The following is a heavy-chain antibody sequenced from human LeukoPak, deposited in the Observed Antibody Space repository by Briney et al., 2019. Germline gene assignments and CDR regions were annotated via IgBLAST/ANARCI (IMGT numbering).Heavy chain of an antibody. V-gene: IGHV4-59*08. CDR3: ARHWRRRRDGYRTPTDY. Sequence: KASETLSLTCTVSGGSISSYYWSWIRQPPGKGLEWIGYIYYSGSTNYNPSLKSRVTISVDTSKNQFSLKLSSVTAADTAVYYCARHWRRRRDGYRTPTDYWGQGTLVTVSS. D-gene: IGHD5-24*01. CDR1: GGSISSYY. CDR2: IYYSGST. J-gene: IGHJ4*02.